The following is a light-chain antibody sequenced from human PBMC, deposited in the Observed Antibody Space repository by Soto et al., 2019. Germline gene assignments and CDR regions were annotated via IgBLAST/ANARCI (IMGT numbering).Light chain of an antibody. CDR3: QQYGSSPR. CDR1: QSVSRS. CDR2: GAS. J-gene: IGKJ4*01. Sequence: EIVLTQSPATLSLSPGDRAVLSCRASQSVSRSLTWYQHKPGQAPRLLIYGASSRATGIPDRFSGSGSGTDFTLTISRLEPEDFAVYYCQQYGSSPRFGGGTKVDIK. V-gene: IGKV3-20*01.